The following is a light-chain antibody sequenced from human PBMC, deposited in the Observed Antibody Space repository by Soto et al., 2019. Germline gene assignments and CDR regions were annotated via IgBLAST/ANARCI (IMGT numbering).Light chain of an antibody. CDR2: DAS. CDR3: QQYNSYSPET. J-gene: IGKJ1*01. Sequence: DIHMPQSPSTLSASVGDRVTITCRASQGISSWLAWHQKKPGKAPKLLIYDASSLESGVPSRFSGSGSGTEFTLTISSLQPDDFATYYCQQYNSYSPETFGQGTKVDIK. V-gene: IGKV1-5*01. CDR1: QGISSW.